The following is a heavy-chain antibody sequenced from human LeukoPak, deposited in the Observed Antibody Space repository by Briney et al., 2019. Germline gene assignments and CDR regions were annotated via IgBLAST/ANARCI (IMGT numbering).Heavy chain of an antibody. CDR1: GFSFSNYG. D-gene: IGHD3-16*01. J-gene: IGHJ4*02. CDR3: ARSNNGGWGYCDY. V-gene: IGHV3-33*01. Sequence: SGRSLRLSCAASGFSFSNYGMHWVRQAPGKGLEWVAVIWYDGSNKYYADSVKGRFTISRDNSKNTLYVQMSSLRAEDTAVYYCARSNNGGWGYCDYWDQGSLVTVSS. CDR2: IWYDGSNK.